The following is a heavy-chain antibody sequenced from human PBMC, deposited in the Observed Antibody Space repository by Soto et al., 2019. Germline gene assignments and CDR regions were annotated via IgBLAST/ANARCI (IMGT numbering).Heavy chain of an antibody. CDR3: TVRLRGDPWDYYYGMDV. D-gene: IGHD4-17*01. J-gene: IGHJ6*02. Sequence: GGSLRLSCAASGFTFSNAWMNWVRQAPGKGLEWVGRIKSKTDGGTTDYAAPVKGRFTISRDDSKNTRYLQMNSLKTEDTAVYYCTVRLRGDPWDYYYGMDVWGQGTTVTVSS. CDR1: GFTFSNAW. V-gene: IGHV3-15*07. CDR2: IKSKTDGGTT.